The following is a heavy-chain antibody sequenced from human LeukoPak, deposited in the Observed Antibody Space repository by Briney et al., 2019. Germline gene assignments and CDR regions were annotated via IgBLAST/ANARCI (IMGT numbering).Heavy chain of an antibody. J-gene: IGHJ5*02. CDR2: IYYSGST. D-gene: IGHD3-9*01. CDR3: ARLTLNWFDP. Sequence: PSETLSLTCTVSGGSISSYYWSWIRQPPGKGLEWIGYIYYSGSTNYNPSLKSRVTISVDTSKNQFSLKLSSVTAADTAVYYCARLTLNWFDPWGQGTLVTVSS. V-gene: IGHV4-59*01. CDR1: GGSISSYY.